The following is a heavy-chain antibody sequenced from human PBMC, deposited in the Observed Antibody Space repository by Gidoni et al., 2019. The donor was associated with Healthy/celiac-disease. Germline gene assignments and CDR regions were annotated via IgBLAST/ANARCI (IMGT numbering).Heavy chain of an antibody. V-gene: IGHV1-18*01. CDR2: ISAYNGNT. Sequence: QVQLVQSGAEVKKPGASVKVSCTASGYTFPSYGISWVRQAPGQGLEWMGWISAYNGNTNYAQKLQGRVTMTTDTSTSTAYMELRSLRSDDTAVYYCARAHRGWELLSWFDPWGQGTLVTVSS. D-gene: IGHD1-26*01. CDR3: ARAHRGWELLSWFDP. J-gene: IGHJ5*02. CDR1: GYTFPSYG.